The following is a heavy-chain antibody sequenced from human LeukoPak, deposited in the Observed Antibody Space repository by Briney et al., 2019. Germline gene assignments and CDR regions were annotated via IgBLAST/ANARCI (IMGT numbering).Heavy chain of an antibody. CDR3: ARDVSSGWYVERPEAWFDP. CDR2: IKQDGSEK. D-gene: IGHD6-19*01. CDR1: GFTFGDYV. J-gene: IGHJ5*02. V-gene: IGHV3-7*01. Sequence: GGSLRLSCTASGFTFGDYVMSWVRQAPGKGLEWVANIKQDGSEKYYVDSVKGRFTISRDNAKNSLYLQMNSLRAEDTAVYYCARDVSSGWYVERPEAWFDPWGQGTLVTVSS.